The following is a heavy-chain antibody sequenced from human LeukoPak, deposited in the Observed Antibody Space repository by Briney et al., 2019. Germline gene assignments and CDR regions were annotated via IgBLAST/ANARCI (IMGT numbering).Heavy chain of an antibody. CDR1: GYSISSGYY. J-gene: IGHJ4*02. CDR3: ARHQIEQWLAASFDY. Sequence: SETLSLTCTVSGYSISSGYYWGWIRQPPGKGLEWIGSIYHSGSTYYNPSLKSRVTISVDTSKNQFSLKLSSVTAADTAVYYCARHQIEQWLAASFDYWGQGTLVTVSS. CDR2: IYHSGST. V-gene: IGHV4-38-2*02. D-gene: IGHD6-19*01.